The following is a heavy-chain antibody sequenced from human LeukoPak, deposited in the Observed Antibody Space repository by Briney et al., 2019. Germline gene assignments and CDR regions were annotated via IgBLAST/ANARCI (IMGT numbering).Heavy chain of an antibody. CDR3: ARDPTNYYDSSGFYW. V-gene: IGHV4-38-2*02. CDR2: IYHSGST. D-gene: IGHD3-22*01. Sequence: SETLSLTCAVCGYSISSGYYWGWIRQSPGKGLEWIGSIYHSGSTYYNPSLKSRVTISVDTSKNQFSLKLSSVTAADSAVYYCARDPTNYYDSSGFYWWGQGTLVTVSS. CDR1: GYSISSGYY. J-gene: IGHJ4*02.